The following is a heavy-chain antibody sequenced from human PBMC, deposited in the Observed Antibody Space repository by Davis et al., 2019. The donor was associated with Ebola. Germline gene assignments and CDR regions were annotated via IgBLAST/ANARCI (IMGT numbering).Heavy chain of an antibody. CDR3: ARDWPIDVVVVAATFDY. CDR1: GFTLSSYK. V-gene: IGHV3-48*03. J-gene: IGHJ4*02. Sequence: GGSLRLSCAASGFTLSSYKMNWVRQAPGKGLEWVSYISSSGSTIYYADSVKGRFTISRDNAKNSLYLQMNSLRAEDTAVYYCARDWPIDVVVVAATFDYWGQGTLVTVSS. D-gene: IGHD2-15*01. CDR2: ISSSGSTI.